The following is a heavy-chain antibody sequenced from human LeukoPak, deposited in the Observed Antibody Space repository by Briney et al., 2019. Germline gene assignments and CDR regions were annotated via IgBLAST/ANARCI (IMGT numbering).Heavy chain of an antibody. Sequence: PETLSLTCAVYGGSLSGYFWAWIRQPPGKGLEWIGEINHSGKTYYNPSLKSRVTLSVDTSTKQFSLKLSSVTAADTAVYYCARILTTVTTEGDYWGQGTLVTVSS. CDR3: ARILTTVTTEGDY. CDR2: INHSGKT. V-gene: IGHV4-34*01. CDR1: GGSLSGYF. D-gene: IGHD4-17*01. J-gene: IGHJ4*02.